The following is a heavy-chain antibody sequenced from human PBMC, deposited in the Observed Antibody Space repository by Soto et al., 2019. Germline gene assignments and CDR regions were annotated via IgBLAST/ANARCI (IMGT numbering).Heavy chain of an antibody. CDR2: ISAYNGNT. Sequence: ASVKVSCKASGYTFTSYGISWVRQAPGQGLEWVGWISAYNGNTNYAQKLQGRVTMTTDTSTSTAYMELRSLRSDDTAVYYCARWPITMIVVVISPYGMDVWGQGTTVTVSS. CDR3: ARWPITMIVVVISPYGMDV. D-gene: IGHD3-22*01. V-gene: IGHV1-18*01. CDR1: GYTFTSYG. J-gene: IGHJ6*02.